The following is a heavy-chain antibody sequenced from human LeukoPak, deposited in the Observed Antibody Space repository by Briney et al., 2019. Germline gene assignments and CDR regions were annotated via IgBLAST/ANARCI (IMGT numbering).Heavy chain of an antibody. CDR1: GFTFSSYS. CDR3: ARETYYYDRSGYPEDY. Sequence: GGSLRLSCAASGFTFSSYSMNWVRQAPGKGLEWVSSISSSSSYIYYADSVKGRFTISRDNAKNSLYLQMNSLRAEDTAVYYCARETYYYDRSGYPEDYWGQGTLVTVSS. D-gene: IGHD3-22*01. V-gene: IGHV3-21*01. J-gene: IGHJ4*02. CDR2: ISSSSSYI.